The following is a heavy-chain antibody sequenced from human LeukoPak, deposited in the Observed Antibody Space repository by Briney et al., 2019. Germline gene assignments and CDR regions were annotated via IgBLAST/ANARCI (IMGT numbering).Heavy chain of an antibody. D-gene: IGHD6-13*01. CDR1: GFTFSSYS. CDR2: IRSKAYGGTT. V-gene: IGHV3-49*03. CDR3: TRDIAIAAAGY. Sequence: GGSLRLSCAASGFTFSSYSMSWFRQAPGKGLEWVGFIRSKAYGGTTEYAASVKGRFTISRDDSKSIAYLQMNSLKTEDTAAYYCTRDIAIAAAGYWGQGTLVTVSS. J-gene: IGHJ4*02.